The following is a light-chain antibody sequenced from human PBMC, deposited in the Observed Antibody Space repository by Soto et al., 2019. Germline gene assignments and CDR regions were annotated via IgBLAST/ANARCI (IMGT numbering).Light chain of an antibody. CDR1: QSIRHY. CDR2: GAS. Sequence: DIQMTQSPPTLSASVGDRVTITCRASQSIRHYLAWYQQMPGKAPTLPIYGASTLQSGAPSRVSGSGSLTDFALTLSSLEPEYFATYFCQHHNSYSQTFGQGNKVEIK. CDR3: QHHNSYSQT. J-gene: IGKJ1*01. V-gene: IGKV1-5*01.